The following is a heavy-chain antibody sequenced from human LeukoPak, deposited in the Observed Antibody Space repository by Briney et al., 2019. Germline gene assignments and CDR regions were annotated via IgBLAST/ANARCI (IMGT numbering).Heavy chain of an antibody. V-gene: IGHV4-59*08. CDR1: GASMRTYY. J-gene: IGHJ5*02. D-gene: IGHD3-10*01. CDR3: ARTNYYGSGSYYPDL. Sequence: SETLSFTCTVSGASMRTYYWSWIRQPPGKGLEWIGFIYHSGSTDCNPSLKSRGTISVDTSKNQFSLKLSSVTAADTAVYYCARTNYYGSGSYYPDLWGQGTLVTVSS. CDR2: IYHSGST.